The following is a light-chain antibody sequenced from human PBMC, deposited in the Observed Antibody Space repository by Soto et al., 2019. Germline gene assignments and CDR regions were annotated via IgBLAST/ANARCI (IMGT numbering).Light chain of an antibody. CDR2: WAS. Sequence: DIVMTQSSDSLAVSLGWRATINCKSSQSVLYSSNNKNYLAWYQQKPGQPPKLLIYWASTRESGVPDRFSGSGSGTDFTLTISSLQAEDVAVYYCQQYYSTPITFGRGTQLEIK. CDR3: QQYYSTPIT. CDR1: QSVLYSSNNKNY. V-gene: IGKV4-1*01. J-gene: IGKJ5*01.